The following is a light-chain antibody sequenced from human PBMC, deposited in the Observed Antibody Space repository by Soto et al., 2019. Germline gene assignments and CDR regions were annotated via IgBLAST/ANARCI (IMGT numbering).Light chain of an antibody. V-gene: IGKV1-5*01. CDR1: QSISNW. CDR2: DAS. Sequence: DIQMTQSPSTLSASVGDRVTITCRASQSISNWLAWYQQKQGKAPKLLIYDASSLESGVPSRFSGSGSGTDFTLTISRLEPEDFAVYYCQQYGSSGTFGQGTKVDIK. J-gene: IGKJ1*01. CDR3: QQYGSSGT.